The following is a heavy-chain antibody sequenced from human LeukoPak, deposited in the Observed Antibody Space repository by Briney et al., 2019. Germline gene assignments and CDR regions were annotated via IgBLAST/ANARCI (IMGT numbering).Heavy chain of an antibody. V-gene: IGHV1-46*01. CDR2: INPSGGST. J-gene: IGHJ6*03. CDR1: GYTFTSYY. CDR3: ARENVLVVPAAVLYYYYYYMDV. Sequence: ASVKVSCKASGYTFTSYYMHWVRQAPGQGLEWMGIINPSGGSTSYAQKFQGRVTMTRDMSTSTVYMELSSLRSEDTAVYYCARENVLVVPAAVLYYYYYYMDVWGKGTTVTVSS. D-gene: IGHD2-2*01.